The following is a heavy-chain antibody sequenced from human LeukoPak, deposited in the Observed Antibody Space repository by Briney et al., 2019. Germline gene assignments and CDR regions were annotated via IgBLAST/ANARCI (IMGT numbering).Heavy chain of an antibody. Sequence: GGSLRLSCAASGFTFSSYWMHWVRQAPGKGLVWVSRINSDGSSTSYADSVKGRFTISRDNAKNTLYLQMNSLRAEDTAVYYCASPRGARNQIDYWGQGTLVTVSS. CDR1: GFTFSSYW. V-gene: IGHV3-74*01. J-gene: IGHJ4*02. CDR3: ASPRGARNQIDY. CDR2: INSDGSST. D-gene: IGHD6-6*01.